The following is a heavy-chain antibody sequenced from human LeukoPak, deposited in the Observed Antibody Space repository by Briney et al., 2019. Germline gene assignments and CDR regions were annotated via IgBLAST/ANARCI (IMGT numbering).Heavy chain of an antibody. D-gene: IGHD1-26*01. V-gene: IGHV3-48*03. CDR1: GFTFSSYT. Sequence: GGSLRLSCAASGFTFSSYTMNWVRQAPGKGLEWVSYISSSGSTIYYADSVKGRFTISRDNAKNSLYLQMNSLRAEDTAVYYCARAWGYYYYMDVWGKGTTVTISS. J-gene: IGHJ6*03. CDR2: ISSSGSTI. CDR3: ARAWGYYYYMDV.